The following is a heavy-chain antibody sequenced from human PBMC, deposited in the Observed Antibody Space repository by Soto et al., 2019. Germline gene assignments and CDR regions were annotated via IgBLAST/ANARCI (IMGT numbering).Heavy chain of an antibody. V-gene: IGHV3-23*01. CDR3: AKDTRFDP. CDR1: VFTFSTYA. J-gene: IGHJ5*02. Sequence: HPWGSLRLSGAASVFTFSTYAMSWVRQAPGKGLEWVSAISGSGATTYYADSVKGRFTISRDNSKNTLYLQMNSLRVEDTAVYYCAKDTRFDPWGQGTLVTVSS. CDR2: ISGSGATT.